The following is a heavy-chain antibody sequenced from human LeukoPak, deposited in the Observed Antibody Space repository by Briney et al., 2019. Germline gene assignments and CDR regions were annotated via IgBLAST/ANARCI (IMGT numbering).Heavy chain of an antibody. V-gene: IGHV4-31*03. D-gene: IGHD1-26*01. CDR2: IYYSGST. J-gene: IGHJ4*02. CDR3: ARSRGSYYYFDY. Sequence: SQTLSLTCTVSGGSISSGGYYWSCIRQHPGKGLECIGYIYYSGSTYYNPSLKSRVTISVDTSKNQFSLKLSSVTAADTAVYYCARSRGSYYYFDYWGQGTLVTVSS. CDR1: GGSISSGGYY.